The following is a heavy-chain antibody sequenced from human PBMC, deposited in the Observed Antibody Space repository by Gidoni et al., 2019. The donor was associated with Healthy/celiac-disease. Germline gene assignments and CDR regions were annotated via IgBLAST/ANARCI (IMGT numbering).Heavy chain of an antibody. CDR3: ARADYGGADAFDI. D-gene: IGHD4-17*01. Sequence: QVQLVESGGGVVQPGRSLRLSCAASGFTYSSYAMHWVRQAPGKGLEWVAVISYDGSNKYYADSVKGRFTISRDNSKNTLYLQMNSLRAEDTAVYYCARADYGGADAFDIWGQGTMVTVSS. V-gene: IGHV3-30-3*01. J-gene: IGHJ3*02. CDR1: GFTYSSYA. CDR2: ISYDGSNK.